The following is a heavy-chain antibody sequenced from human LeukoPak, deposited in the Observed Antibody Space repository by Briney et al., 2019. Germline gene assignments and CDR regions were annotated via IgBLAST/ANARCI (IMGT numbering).Heavy chain of an antibody. CDR1: GFTFDDYS. V-gene: IGHV3-9*03. CDR3: AKGQTYSSTSPLDN. Sequence: GGSLRLSCAASGFTFDDYSMHWVRQAPGKGLEWVSGISWNSGSIVYADSVKGRFTISRDSAKTSLYLQMNSLRPEDMAFYYCAKGQTYSSTSPLDNWGQGTLVTVSS. D-gene: IGHD6-13*01. J-gene: IGHJ4*02. CDR2: ISWNSGSI.